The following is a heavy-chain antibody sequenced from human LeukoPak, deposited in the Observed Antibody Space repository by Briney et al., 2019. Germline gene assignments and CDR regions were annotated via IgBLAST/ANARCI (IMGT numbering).Heavy chain of an antibody. J-gene: IGHJ4*02. CDR2: ISYSGST. D-gene: IGHD3-10*01. V-gene: IGHV4-59*01. Sequence: PSETLSLTCTVSGGSISSYYWTWIRQSPGRALEWIGYISYSGSTNYNPSLTSRVTLSVDTSKKQFSLRLSSVSAAGTAVYYCASYGLVRGVQDYWGQGTLVTVSS. CDR1: GGSISSYY. CDR3: ASYGLVRGVQDY.